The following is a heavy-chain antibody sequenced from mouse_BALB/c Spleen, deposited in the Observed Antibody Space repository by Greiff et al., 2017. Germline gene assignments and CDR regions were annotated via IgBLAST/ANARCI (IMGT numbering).Heavy chain of an antibody. CDR3: ARDYYGSPHFDY. V-gene: IGHV14-3*02. Sequence: DVQLQESGAELVKPGASVKLSCTASGFNIKDTYMHWVKQRPEQGLEWIGRIDPANGNTKYDPKFQGKATITADTSSNTAYLQLSSLTSEDTAVYYCARDYYGSPHFDYWGQGTTLTVSS. D-gene: IGHD1-1*01. CDR1: GFNIKDTY. CDR2: IDPANGNT. J-gene: IGHJ2*01.